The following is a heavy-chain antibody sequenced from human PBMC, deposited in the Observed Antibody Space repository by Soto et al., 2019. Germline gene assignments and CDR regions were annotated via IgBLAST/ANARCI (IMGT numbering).Heavy chain of an antibody. J-gene: IGHJ1*01. CDR1: GYDFTRNW. CDR3: ESKLCPHTDCSMYFDH. Sequence: PGESLKISCETSGYDFTRNWIGWVRQRPGKGLEWVGLVYPRGSDTRYSPSFRGHVSMSADESVRTAYLQWTSLEASDTAIYYFESKLCPHTDCSMYFDHWGQGKPVTVSS. CDR2: VYPRGSDT. D-gene: IGHD2-21*02. V-gene: IGHV5-51*01.